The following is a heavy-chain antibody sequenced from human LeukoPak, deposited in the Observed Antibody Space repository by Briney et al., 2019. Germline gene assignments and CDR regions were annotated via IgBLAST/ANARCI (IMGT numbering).Heavy chain of an antibody. V-gene: IGHV1-2*02. CDR2: INPNSGGT. Sequence: ASVKVSCKASGYTFTGYYMHWVRQAPGQGLEWMGWINPNSGGTNYAQKFQGRVTMTRDTSISTAYMELSRLRSDDTAVYYCARDSVAVAGYYYYYMDVWSKGTTVTVSS. J-gene: IGHJ6*03. D-gene: IGHD6-19*01. CDR1: GYTFTGYY. CDR3: ARDSVAVAGYYYYYMDV.